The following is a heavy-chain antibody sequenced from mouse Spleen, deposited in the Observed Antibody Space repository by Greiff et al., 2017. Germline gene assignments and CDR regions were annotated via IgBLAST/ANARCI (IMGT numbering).Heavy chain of an antibody. CDR1: GFTFSSFG. Sequence: EVMLVESGGGLVQPGGSRKLSCAASGFTFSSFGMHWVRQAPEKGLEWVAYISSGSSTIYYADTVKGRFTISRDNPKNTLFLQMTSLRSEDTAMYYCARSYYRYDGFAYWGQGTLVTVSA. CDR2: ISSGSSTI. D-gene: IGHD2-14*01. V-gene: IGHV5-17*02. CDR3: ARSYYRYDGFAY. J-gene: IGHJ3*01.